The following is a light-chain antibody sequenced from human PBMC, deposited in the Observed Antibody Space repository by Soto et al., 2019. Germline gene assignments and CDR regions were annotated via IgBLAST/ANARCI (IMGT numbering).Light chain of an antibody. J-gene: IGKJ4*01. CDR3: QQYGNSLT. CDR1: QSVSNNY. Sequence: EIVLTQSPSTLSLSPGERATLSCRASQSVSNNYLDWYQQKPGQDPRLLIYGASSRATGIPDRFSGSGSGTDFTLTISRLEPEDFAVYYCQQYGNSLTFGGGTMVDI. V-gene: IGKV3-20*01. CDR2: GAS.